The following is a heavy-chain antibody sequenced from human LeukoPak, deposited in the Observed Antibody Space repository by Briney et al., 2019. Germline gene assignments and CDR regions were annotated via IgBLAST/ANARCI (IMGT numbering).Heavy chain of an antibody. V-gene: IGHV3-21*01. D-gene: IGHD2-2*01. J-gene: IGHJ4*02. Sequence: NPGGSLRLSCAASGFTFSSHTMNWVRQAPGKGLEWVSSISSTSTSIYHADSVKGRFTISRDNTKNSLYLQVDSLRAEDTAVYYCARHIPGGTTGGAVDYWGQGTLVTVSS. CDR1: GFTFSSHT. CDR2: ISSTSTSI. CDR3: ARHIPGGTTGGAVDY.